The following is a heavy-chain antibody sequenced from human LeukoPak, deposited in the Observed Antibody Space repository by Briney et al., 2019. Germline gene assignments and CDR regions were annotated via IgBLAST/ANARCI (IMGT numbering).Heavy chain of an antibody. J-gene: IGHJ4*02. V-gene: IGHV4-34*09. CDR3: ARAHGGYSYGNFDY. D-gene: IGHD5-18*01. CDR2: IYYSGST. CDR1: GGSFSGYY. Sequence: SETLSLTCAVYGGSFSGYYWSWIRQPPGKGLEWIGYIYYSGSTYYNPSLKSRVTISVDTSKNQFSLKLSSVTAADTAVYYCARAHGGYSYGNFDYWGQGTLVTVSS.